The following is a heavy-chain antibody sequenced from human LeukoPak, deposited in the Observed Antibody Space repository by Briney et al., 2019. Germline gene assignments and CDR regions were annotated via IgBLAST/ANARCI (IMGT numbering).Heavy chain of an antibody. CDR2: INPSGGST. CDR3: ARNGQDGTLGN. J-gene: IGHJ4*02. V-gene: IGHV1-46*01. Sequence: GASVKVSCKASGYTFTSYYMHWVRQAPGQGLEWMGIINPSGGSTSYAQKFQGRVTMARDTSTSTVYMELSSLRSEDTAVYYCARNGQDGTLGNWGQGTLVTVSS. CDR1: GYTFTSYY. D-gene: IGHD1-1*01.